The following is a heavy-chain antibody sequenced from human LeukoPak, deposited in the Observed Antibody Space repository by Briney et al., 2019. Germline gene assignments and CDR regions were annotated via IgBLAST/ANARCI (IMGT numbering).Heavy chain of an antibody. Sequence: PSETLSLTCTVSGGSISSSSYYWGWIRQPPGKGLEWIGSIYYSGSTYYNPSLKSRVTISVDTSKNQFSLRLSSVTAADTAVYYCVKHMEIYYDFWSGHPPIDYWGQGTLVTVSS. J-gene: IGHJ4*02. CDR3: VKHMEIYYDFWSGHPPIDY. CDR1: GGSISSSSYY. D-gene: IGHD3-3*01. CDR2: IYYSGST. V-gene: IGHV4-39*01.